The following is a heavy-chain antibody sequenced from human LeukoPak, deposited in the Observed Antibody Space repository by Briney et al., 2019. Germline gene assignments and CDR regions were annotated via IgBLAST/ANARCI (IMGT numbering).Heavy chain of an antibody. V-gene: IGHV1-2*02. CDR2: INPNSGGT. J-gene: IGHJ4*02. D-gene: IGHD3-10*01. Sequence: EASVTVSRKASGYTFTGYYMHWVRQAPGQGLEWMGWINPNSGGTNYAQKFQGRVTMTRDTSISTAYMELSRLRSDDTAVYYCARNRYGSGSYLEDYWGQGTLVTVSS. CDR3: ARNRYGSGSYLEDY. CDR1: GYTFTGYY.